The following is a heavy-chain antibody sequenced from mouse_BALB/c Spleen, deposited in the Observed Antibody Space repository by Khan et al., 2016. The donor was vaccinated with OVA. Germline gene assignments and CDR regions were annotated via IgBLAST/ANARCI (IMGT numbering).Heavy chain of an antibody. CDR1: GFTFSNYA. CDR2: ISSGDST. Sequence: EVELVESGGGLVKPGGSLKLSCAASGFTFSNYAMSWVRQSPEKRLEWVASISSGDSTYYPDSVKGRFTISRDNARNILYLKMGRLRSEGTAMYYCARDYGFAYWGRGTLVIVSA. J-gene: IGHJ3*01. D-gene: IGHD1-1*01. V-gene: IGHV5-6-5*01. CDR3: ARDYGFAY.